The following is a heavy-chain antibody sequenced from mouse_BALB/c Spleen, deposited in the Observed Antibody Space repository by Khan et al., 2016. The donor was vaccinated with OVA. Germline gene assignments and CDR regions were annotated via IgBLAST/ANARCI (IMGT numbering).Heavy chain of an antibody. J-gene: IGHJ3*01. D-gene: IGHD2-1*01. Sequence: QVQLQQSGAEVVKPGASVKLSCKTTGYTFTSYWIQWIEQRPGKGLGWIGQIFPGTGTTYYNENFKDKATLTVDKSSSTAYMQLSSLTSDDSAVYFCARGYFGNYEFVYWGQGTLVTVSP. CDR3: ARGYFGNYEFVY. CDR1: GYTFTSYW. CDR2: IFPGTGTT. V-gene: IGHV1S132*01.